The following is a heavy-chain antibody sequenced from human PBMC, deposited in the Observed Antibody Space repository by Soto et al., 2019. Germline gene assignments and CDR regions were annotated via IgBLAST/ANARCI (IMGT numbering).Heavy chain of an antibody. CDR2: ISSSSSTI. CDR1: GFTFSSYS. Sequence: GGSLRLSCAASGFTFSSYSMNWVRQAPGKGLEWVSYISSSSSTIYYADSVKGRFTISRDNAKNSLYLQMNSLRAEDTAVYYCARELAVAALDYLGQGTLVTVSS. V-gene: IGHV3-48*01. D-gene: IGHD6-19*01. CDR3: ARELAVAALDY. J-gene: IGHJ4*02.